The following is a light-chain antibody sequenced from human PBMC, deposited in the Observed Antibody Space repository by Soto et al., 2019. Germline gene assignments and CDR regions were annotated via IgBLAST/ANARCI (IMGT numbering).Light chain of an antibody. CDR2: KAS. J-gene: IGKJ1*01. CDR1: QTISSW. CDR3: QHYNSYSEG. V-gene: IGKV1-5*03. Sequence: DFHMTQTPPTLSGSVGDRVTIICRASQTISSWLAWYQQKPGKATKLLIYKASTLKSGVPSRFSGSGSGTEFTLNISSLQPDDFATYYCQHYNSYSEGFGQGTKVDI.